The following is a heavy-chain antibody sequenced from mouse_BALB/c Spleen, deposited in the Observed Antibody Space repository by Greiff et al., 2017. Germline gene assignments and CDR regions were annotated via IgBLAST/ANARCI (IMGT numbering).Heavy chain of an antibody. Sequence: QVQLKESGPGLVAPSQSLSITCTVSGFSLTSYGVHWVRQPPGKGLEWLGVIWAGGSTNYNSALMSRLSISKDNSKSQVFLKMNSLQTDDTAMYYCATSDSSGYYFDDWGQGTTLTVSS. J-gene: IGHJ2*01. CDR3: ATSDSSGYYFDD. D-gene: IGHD3-2*01. CDR1: GFSLTSYG. CDR2: IWAGGST. V-gene: IGHV2-9*02.